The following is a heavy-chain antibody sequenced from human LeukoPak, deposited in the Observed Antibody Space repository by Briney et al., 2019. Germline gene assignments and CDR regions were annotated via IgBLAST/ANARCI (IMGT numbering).Heavy chain of an antibody. D-gene: IGHD3-22*01. Sequence: ASVKVSCKAPGYTFTSYGISWVRQGPGQGLEWMGWISAYSGNTGYAQKFQGRVTMTRNTSISTAYMELSSLRSEDTAVYYCARGGLVHDAFDIWGQGTMVTVSS. CDR2: ISAYSGNT. CDR3: ARGGLVHDAFDI. CDR1: GYTFTSYG. V-gene: IGHV1-8*02. J-gene: IGHJ3*02.